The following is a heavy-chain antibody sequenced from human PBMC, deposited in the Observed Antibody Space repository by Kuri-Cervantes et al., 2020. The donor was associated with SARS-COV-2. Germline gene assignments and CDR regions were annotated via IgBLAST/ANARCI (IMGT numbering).Heavy chain of an antibody. CDR1: GYTFTSYY. Sequence: ASVKVSCKASGYTFTSYYMHWVRQAPGKGLEWMGGFDPEDGKTIYAQKFQGRVTMTEDTSTDTAYMELSSLRSEDTAVYYCATRGEWHWVYAMVGYYFDYWGQGTLVTVSS. V-gene: IGHV1-24*01. D-gene: IGHD2-8*01. CDR3: ATRGEWHWVYAMVGYYFDY. J-gene: IGHJ4*02. CDR2: FDPEDGKT.